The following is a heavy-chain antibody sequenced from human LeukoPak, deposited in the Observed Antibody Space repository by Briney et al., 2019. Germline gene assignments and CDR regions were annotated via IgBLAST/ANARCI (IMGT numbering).Heavy chain of an antibody. CDR2: ISGSGGST. Sequence: GGSLRLSCAASGFTFSSYAMSWVRQAPGKGLEWVSAISGSGGSTYYADSVKGRFTISRDNSKNTLYLQMNSLRAEDTAVCYCAKDGVPNYDILTGYYKPYFQHWGQGTLVTVSS. V-gene: IGHV3-23*01. J-gene: IGHJ1*01. D-gene: IGHD3-9*01. CDR3: AKDGVPNYDILTGYYKPYFQH. CDR1: GFTFSSYA.